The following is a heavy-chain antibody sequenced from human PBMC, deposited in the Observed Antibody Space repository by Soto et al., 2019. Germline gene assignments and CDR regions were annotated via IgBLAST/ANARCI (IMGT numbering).Heavy chain of an antibody. J-gene: IGHJ4*02. V-gene: IGHV3-11*01. Sequence: QEQLVESGGHLVKPGGSPRLSCAASGFTFSDYYMTWIRQAPGKGLEWVSYISTSGSSTYYADSVKGRFTISRDNAEDSLYLQMNSLTAEDTAVYYCARDDYFGSGSYDFDYWGQGTLVTVSS. D-gene: IGHD3-10*01. CDR1: GFTFSDYY. CDR2: ISTSGSST. CDR3: ARDDYFGSGSYDFDY.